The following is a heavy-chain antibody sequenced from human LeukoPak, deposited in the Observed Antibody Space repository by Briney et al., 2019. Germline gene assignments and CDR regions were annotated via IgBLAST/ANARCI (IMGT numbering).Heavy chain of an antibody. J-gene: IGHJ4*02. CDR1: GDSISSTPYY. V-gene: IGHV4-39*01. D-gene: IGHD3-10*01. CDR2: IYYSGSV. Sequence: MASETLSLTCTVSGDSISSTPYYWDWIRQPPGKGLEWIGSIYYSGSVNYNPSLKSRVTISVDTSKNQFSLKLSSVTAADTAVYYCARRGRITMVRGVHFDYWGQGTLVTVSS. CDR3: ARRGRITMVRGVHFDY.